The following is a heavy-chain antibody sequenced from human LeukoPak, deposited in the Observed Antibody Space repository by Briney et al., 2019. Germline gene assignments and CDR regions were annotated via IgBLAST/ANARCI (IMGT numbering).Heavy chain of an antibody. V-gene: IGHV3-9*01. CDR1: GFTFDDYA. Sequence: PGRSLRLSCAASGFTFDDYAMHWARQAPGKGLEWVSGISWNSGSIGYADSVKGRFTISRDNAKNSLYLQMNSLRAEDTAVYYCASRAKVEMATICLDYWGQGTLVTVSS. CDR2: ISWNSGSI. CDR3: ASRAKVEMATICLDY. J-gene: IGHJ4*02. D-gene: IGHD5-24*01.